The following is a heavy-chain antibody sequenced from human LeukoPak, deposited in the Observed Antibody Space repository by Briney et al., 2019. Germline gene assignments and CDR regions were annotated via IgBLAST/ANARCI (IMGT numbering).Heavy chain of an antibody. CDR3: ARDFLSEYYDSSGYHYYYGMDV. V-gene: IGHV1-69*05. CDR2: IIPIFGTA. Sequence: GSSVKVSCKASGGTFSSYAISWVRQAPGQGLEWMGGIIPIFGTANYAQKLQGRVTMTTDTSTSTAYMELRSLRSDDTAVYYCARDFLSEYYDSSGYHYYYGMDVWGQGTTVTVSS. J-gene: IGHJ6*02. CDR1: GGTFSSYA. D-gene: IGHD3-22*01.